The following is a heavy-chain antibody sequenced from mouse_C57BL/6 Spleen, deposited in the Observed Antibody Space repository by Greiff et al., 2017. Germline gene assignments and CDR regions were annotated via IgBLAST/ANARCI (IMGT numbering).Heavy chain of an antibody. CDR1: GYAFSSYW. CDR2: IYPGDGDT. D-gene: IGHD4-1*01. J-gene: IGHJ4*01. V-gene: IGHV1-80*01. Sequence: QVQLQQSGAELVKPGASVKISCKASGYAFSSYWMNWVKQRPGKGLEWIGQIYPGDGDTNYNGKFKGKATLTADKSSSTAYMQLSSLTSEDSAVYFCARWDDYHAMDYWGQGTSVTVSS. CDR3: ARWDDYHAMDY.